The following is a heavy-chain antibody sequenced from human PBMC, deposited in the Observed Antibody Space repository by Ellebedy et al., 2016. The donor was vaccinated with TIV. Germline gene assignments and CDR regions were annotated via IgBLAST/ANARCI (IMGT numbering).Heavy chain of an antibody. V-gene: IGHV3-23*01. CDR2: ISGNGVTT. CDR3: AKGKGSSDAFDF. J-gene: IGHJ3*01. Sequence: GESLKISCGVSGFTFSRSVMTWVRQAPGKGLEWVSSISGNGVTTYDADSVKGRFTISRDNSKNTLYLQMNGLRGEDTATYYCAKGKGSSDAFDFWGQGTVVAVS. CDR1: GFTFSRSV.